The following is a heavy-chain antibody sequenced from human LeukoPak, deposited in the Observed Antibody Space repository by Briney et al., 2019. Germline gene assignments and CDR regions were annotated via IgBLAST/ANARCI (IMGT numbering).Heavy chain of an antibody. CDR2: ITASGDRT. Sequence: GGSLRLSCAAAGFIFSNNAMTWVREAPGKGLEWVSSITASGDRTFNADSVTGRFTISRDNSKNTLYLQMTSLRTDDTAVYYCAKDGYDYWSAYQIDLWGQGTLVTVSS. J-gene: IGHJ5*02. CDR1: GFIFSNNA. V-gene: IGHV3-23*01. CDR3: AKDGYDYWSAYQIDL. D-gene: IGHD3-3*01.